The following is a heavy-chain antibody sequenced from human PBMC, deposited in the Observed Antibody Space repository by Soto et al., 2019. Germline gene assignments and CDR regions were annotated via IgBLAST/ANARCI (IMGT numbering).Heavy chain of an antibody. D-gene: IGHD3-10*01. Sequence: QVQLVQSGAEVKKPGASVKVSCKASGYTFTSYAMHWVRQAPGQRLEWMGWINAGNGNTKYSQKFQGRVTITRDTSASTAYMELSSLRSEDTAVYYCASSPPAGSWAAGVDYYYYMDVWGKGTTVTVSS. CDR3: ASSPPAGSWAAGVDYYYYMDV. CDR2: INAGNGNT. CDR1: GYTFTSYA. V-gene: IGHV1-3*01. J-gene: IGHJ6*03.